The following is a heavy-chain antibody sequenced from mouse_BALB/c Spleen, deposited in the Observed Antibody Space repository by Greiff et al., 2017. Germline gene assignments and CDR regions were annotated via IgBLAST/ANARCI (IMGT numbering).Heavy chain of an antibody. V-gene: IGHV14-1*02. J-gene: IGHJ3*01. D-gene: IGHD4-1*01. CDR3: ATWDPAFAY. CDR1: GFNIKDYY. CDR2: IDPENGNT. Sequence: DVKLVESGAELVRPGALVKLSCKASGFNIKDYYMHWVKQRPEQGLEWIGWIDPENGNTIYDPKFQGKASITADTSSNTAYLQLSSLTSEDTAVYYCATWDPAFAYWGQGTLVTVSA.